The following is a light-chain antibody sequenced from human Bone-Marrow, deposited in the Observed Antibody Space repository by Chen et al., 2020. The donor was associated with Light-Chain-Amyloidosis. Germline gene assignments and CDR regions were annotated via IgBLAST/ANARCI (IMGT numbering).Light chain of an antibody. V-gene: IGLV3-21*02. Sequence: SYVLTQPSSVSVAPGQTATIACGGNNIGSTSVHWYQQTPGQAPLLVVYDDSDRPSGIPERWSGSNAGNTATLTISRVEAGDDADDYCQVWDRSSDRPVFGGGTKLTVL. J-gene: IGLJ3*02. CDR1: NIGSTS. CDR2: DDS. CDR3: QVWDRSSDRPV.